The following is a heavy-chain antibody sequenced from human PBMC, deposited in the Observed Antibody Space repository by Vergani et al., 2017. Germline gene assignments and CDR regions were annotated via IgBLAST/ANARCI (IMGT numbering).Heavy chain of an antibody. V-gene: IGHV3-30-3*01. Sequence: QVQLVESGGCVVQPGRSLRLSCAASGFTFSSYAMHWVRQAPGKGLEWVAVISYDGSNKYYADSVKGRFTISRDNSKNTLYLQMNSLRAEDTAVYYCARDRDPSGSHAFDIWGQGTMVTVSS. CDR3: ARDRDPSGSHAFDI. CDR2: ISYDGSNK. D-gene: IGHD1-26*01. CDR1: GFTFSSYA. J-gene: IGHJ3*02.